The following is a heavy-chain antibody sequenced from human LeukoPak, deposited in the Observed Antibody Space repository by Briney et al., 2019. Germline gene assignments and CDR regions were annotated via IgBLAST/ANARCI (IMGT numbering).Heavy chain of an antibody. CDR3: ARGVSRYFDWLPNYRMDV. CDR1: GGSFSGYY. D-gene: IGHD3-9*01. CDR2: INHSGST. Sequence: SETLSLTCAVYGGSFSGYYWSWIRQPPGKGLEWIGEINHSGSTNYNPSLKSRVTISVDTSKNQFSLKLSSVTAADTAVYYCARGVSRYFDWLPNYRMDVWGKGTTVTVSS. J-gene: IGHJ6*04. V-gene: IGHV4-34*01.